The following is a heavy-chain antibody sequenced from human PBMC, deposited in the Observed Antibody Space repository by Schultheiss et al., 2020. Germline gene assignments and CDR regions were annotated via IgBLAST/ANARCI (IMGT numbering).Heavy chain of an antibody. D-gene: IGHD3-10*01. CDR1: GFTFSSYG. Sequence: GGSLRLSCAASGFTFSSYGMHWVRQAPGKGLEWVAVISYDGSNKYYADSVKGRFTISRDNAKNTLYLQMNTLRAEDTAVYYCARNPIHGSGSYLDYWGQGTLVTVSS. J-gene: IGHJ4*02. CDR2: ISYDGSNK. V-gene: IGHV3-30*03. CDR3: ARNPIHGSGSYLDY.